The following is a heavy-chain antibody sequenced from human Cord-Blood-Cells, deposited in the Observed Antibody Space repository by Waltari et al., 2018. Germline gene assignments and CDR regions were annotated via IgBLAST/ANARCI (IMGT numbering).Heavy chain of an antibody. D-gene: IGHD5-12*01. CDR1: GFTFSSYG. J-gene: IGHJ3*02. V-gene: IGHV3-30*18. CDR3: AKAGGYSGYDFAFDI. Sequence: QVQLVASGGGVVQPGRSLRLSCAASGFTFSSYGMHWVRQAPGKGLEWVAVISYDGSNKYYADSVKGRFTISRDNSKNTLYLQMNSLRAEDTAVYYCAKAGGYSGYDFAFDIWGQGTMVTVSS. CDR2: ISYDGSNK.